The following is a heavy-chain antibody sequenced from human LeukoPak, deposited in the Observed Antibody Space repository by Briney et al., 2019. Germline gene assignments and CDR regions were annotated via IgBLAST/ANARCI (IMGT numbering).Heavy chain of an antibody. CDR3: AGRKFDYGFRRGFAP. CDR2: IDHSGSA. CDR1: GASMSEYY. V-gene: IGHV4-34*01. Sequence: SETLSLTCAVYGASMSEYYWNWIRQSPEGGLEWIAEIDHSGSAKQNPSLRGRVTVSVFKSKNQTSVQMTSVTAADTAMYYCAGRKFDYGFRRGFAPWGQGTLVAVSS. D-gene: IGHD3-10*01. J-gene: IGHJ5*02.